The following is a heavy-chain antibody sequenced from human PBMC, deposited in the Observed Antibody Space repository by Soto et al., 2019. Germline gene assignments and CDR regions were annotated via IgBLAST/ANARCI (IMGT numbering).Heavy chain of an antibody. V-gene: IGHV3-53*04. CDR3: AKGDSLFDS. D-gene: IGHD2-15*01. CDR2: IYSGGST. CDR1: GFNVSRKY. J-gene: IGHJ5*01. Sequence: EVQLVESGGGLVQPGGSLRLSCAVSGFNVSRKYMSWVRQAPGKGLEWVSAIYSGGSTFYEDTVKGRFTIFRDNSKNTLYLQMNSLRAEDTAVYYCAKGDSLFDSWGQGTLVTVSP.